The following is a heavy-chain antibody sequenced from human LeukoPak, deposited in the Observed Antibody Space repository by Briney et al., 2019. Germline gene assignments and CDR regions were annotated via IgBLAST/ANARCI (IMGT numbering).Heavy chain of an antibody. V-gene: IGHV3-7*01. J-gene: IGHJ5*02. CDR3: ARSIAAALLGWFDP. D-gene: IGHD6-13*01. CDR1: GFTFSSYW. CDR2: IKQDGSEK. Sequence: PGGSLRLSCAASGFTFSSYWMSWVRQAPGKGLEWVANIKQDGSEKYYVDSVKGRFTISRDNAKNSLYLQMNSLRAEDTAVYYCARSIAAALLGWFDPWGQGTLVTVSS.